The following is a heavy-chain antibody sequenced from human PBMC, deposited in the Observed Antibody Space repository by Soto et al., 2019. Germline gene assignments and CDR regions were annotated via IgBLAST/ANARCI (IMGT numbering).Heavy chain of an antibody. CDR1: GLIFSKYW. V-gene: IGHV3-74*01. CDR2: MNSDGSSK. J-gene: IGHJ4*02. D-gene: IGHD6-25*01. CDR3: ARGWRRVAAASVD. Sequence: EVQLVESGGGLVQPGGSLRLSCAVSGLIFSKYWLHWVRQDPGKGLVWVSRMNSDGSSKDYADSVKGRFTSSRDNAKNTLYWKMYSLRAEDTAVYYCARGWRRVAAASVDWGQGTLVTVSS.